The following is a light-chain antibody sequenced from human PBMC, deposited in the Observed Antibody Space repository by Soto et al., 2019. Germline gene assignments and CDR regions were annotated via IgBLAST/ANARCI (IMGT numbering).Light chain of an antibody. CDR1: QSLLYRSNNKNY. CDR3: QRYYNAPLT. V-gene: IGKV4-1*01. CDR2: WAS. J-gene: IGKJ4*01. Sequence: DIVMTQSPDYLAVSLGERATINCKSSQSLLYRSNNKNYLAWYQQKAGQPPKLLIYWASTRESGVPDRFSGSGSGTDFTLTINSLQPEDVAVYFCQRYYNAPLTFGGGTRVEIK.